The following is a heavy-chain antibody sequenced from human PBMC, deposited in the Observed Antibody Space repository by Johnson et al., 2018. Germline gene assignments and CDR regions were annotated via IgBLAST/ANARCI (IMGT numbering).Heavy chain of an antibody. V-gene: IGHV1-8*01. CDR2: MNPNSGNT. D-gene: IGHD3-22*01. CDR1: GYTFTSYD. CDR3: ARGIRRGYYDGSGSHSTSYYYYMDV. Sequence: QVQLVQSGAEVKKPGASVKVSCKASGYTFTSYDINWVRQATGQGLEWMGWMNPNSGNTGYAQKFQGRVTMTRNTSISTAYMELSSLRSEDTAVYYCARGIRRGYYDGSGSHSTSYYYYMDVWGKGTTVTVSS. J-gene: IGHJ6*03.